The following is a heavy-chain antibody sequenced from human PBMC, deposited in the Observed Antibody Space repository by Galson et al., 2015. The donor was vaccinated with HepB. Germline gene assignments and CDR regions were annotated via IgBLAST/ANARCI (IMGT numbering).Heavy chain of an antibody. D-gene: IGHD1-26*01. Sequence: SLRLSCAASGFTFDIYWMTWVRQAPGKGLEWVASINHDGREKFYVDSVKGRFTISRDNARNSLFLQMNSLRDDDTAVYYCARGSTLLLGPGDYWGQGTLVTVSS. CDR2: INHDGREK. CDR1: GFTFDIYW. CDR3: ARGSTLLLGPGDY. V-gene: IGHV3-7*03. J-gene: IGHJ4*02.